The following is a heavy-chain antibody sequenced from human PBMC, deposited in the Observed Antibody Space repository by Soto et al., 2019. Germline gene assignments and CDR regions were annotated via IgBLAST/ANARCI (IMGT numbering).Heavy chain of an antibody. CDR1: GFTFSDYY. CDR2: ISRSSNSI. D-gene: IGHD1-26*01. V-gene: IGHV3-11*01. Sequence: QVQLVESGGGLVKTGGSLRLSCAASGFTFSDYYMSRIRQAPGKGLEWVSYISRSSNSIYYADSVTGLFTISRDNAKNSPYLQTTSLSAEDTAVDYCARREGPAFVGYWGQGALVTVSS. J-gene: IGHJ4*02. CDR3: ARREGPAFVGY.